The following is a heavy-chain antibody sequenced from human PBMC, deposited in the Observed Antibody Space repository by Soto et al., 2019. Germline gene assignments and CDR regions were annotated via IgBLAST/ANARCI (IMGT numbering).Heavy chain of an antibody. CDR2: ISYDGSNK. D-gene: IGHD3-9*01. J-gene: IGHJ4*02. Sequence: GGSLRLSCAASGFTFSSYGMHWVRQAPGKGLEWVAVISYDGSNKYYADSVKGRFTISRDNSKNTLYLQMNSLRAEDTAVYYCAKVEYFDWLSHFDYWGQGTLVTVSS. CDR1: GFTFSSYG. CDR3: AKVEYFDWLSHFDY. V-gene: IGHV3-30*18.